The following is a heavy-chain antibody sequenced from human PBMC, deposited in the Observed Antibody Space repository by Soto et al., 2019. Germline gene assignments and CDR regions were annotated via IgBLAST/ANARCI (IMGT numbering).Heavy chain of an antibody. CDR2: LYYSGST. CDR3: ARDRDCADGSCFYGSDY. V-gene: IGHV4-61*08. Sequence: VQLQESGPGLVKPSETLSLTCSVSGASVSSAGPYYWNWIRQPPGKGLEWLGYLYYSGSTNYNPSFKSRFTISVDRSKNQFSPKLTSVTAADSAVYYCARDRDCADGSCFYGSDYWGQGILATVSS. CDR1: GASVSSAGPYY. D-gene: IGHD2-8*01. J-gene: IGHJ4*02.